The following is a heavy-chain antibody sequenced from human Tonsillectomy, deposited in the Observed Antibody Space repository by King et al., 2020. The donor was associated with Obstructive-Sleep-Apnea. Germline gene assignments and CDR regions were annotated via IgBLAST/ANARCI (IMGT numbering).Heavy chain of an antibody. J-gene: IGHJ3*02. CDR1: GGSISSSSYY. V-gene: IGHV4-39*07. CDR3: ARDPAGVGAFDI. CDR2: IYYSGST. Sequence: QMQLQESGPGLVKPSETLSLTCTVSGGSISSSSYYWGWIRQPPGKGLEWIGSIYYSGSTYYNPSLKSRVTISVDTSKNQFSLKLSSVTAADTAVYYCARDPAGVGAFDIWGKGTMVTVSS. D-gene: IGHD2-2*01.